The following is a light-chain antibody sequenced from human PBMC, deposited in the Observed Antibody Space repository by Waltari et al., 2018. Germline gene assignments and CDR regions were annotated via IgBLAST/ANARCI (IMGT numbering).Light chain of an antibody. Sequence: EIVLTQSPATLSLSPGERALGRNCSVSSYLVWYQQKPGQTPRLLIYGASNRATGIPARFSGSGSGTDFTLTISSLESEDFAVYYCHQRSNWPITFGQGTRLEIK. V-gene: IGKV3-11*01. CDR1: VSSY. CDR2: GAS. CDR3: HQRSNWPIT. J-gene: IGKJ5*01.